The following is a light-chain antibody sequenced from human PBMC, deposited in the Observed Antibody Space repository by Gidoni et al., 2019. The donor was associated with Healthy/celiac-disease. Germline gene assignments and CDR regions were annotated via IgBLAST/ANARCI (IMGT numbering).Light chain of an antibody. Sequence: DIQMTQSPSSLYASVGDSVTITCQATQSIRSYLNSYQQKPAKDPTLLIYAASSLQSGVQSRFSGSGSWTDFTLTISSLQPEDFVTYYCKQSYSTPRRFGQGTKVEIK. CDR1: QSIRSY. CDR3: KQSYSTPRR. J-gene: IGKJ1*01. V-gene: IGKV1-39*01. CDR2: AAS.